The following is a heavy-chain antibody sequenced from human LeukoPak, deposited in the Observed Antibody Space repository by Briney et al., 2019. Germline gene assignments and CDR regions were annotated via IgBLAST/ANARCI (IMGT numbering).Heavy chain of an antibody. V-gene: IGHV3-48*02. CDR1: GFTFSSYS. CDR2: ISSSGSTI. CDR3: ARDCRLNCARQPGFDS. J-gene: IGHJ5*01. Sequence: GGSLRLSWAASGFTFSSYSVNWVRQAPGEGLEGVSYISSSGSTIYYADSVKGRLTISRDNAKNSLYLQLSSLRDEDTAVYYCARDCRLNCARQPGFDSWGQGTLVTVSS. D-gene: IGHD1-1*01.